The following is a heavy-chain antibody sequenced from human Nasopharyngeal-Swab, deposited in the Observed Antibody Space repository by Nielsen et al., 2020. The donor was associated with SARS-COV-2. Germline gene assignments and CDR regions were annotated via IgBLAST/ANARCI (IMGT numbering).Heavy chain of an antibody. J-gene: IGHJ6*03. CDR2: IKEDGDEI. V-gene: IGHV3-7*03. Sequence: WIRQPPGKGLEWVATIKEDGDEIYYVDSVKGRFTISRDNAKNSLDLQMNSLRADDTAVYYCARPYGYYHYYMDVWGKGTSVTVSS. D-gene: IGHD5-18*01. CDR3: ARPYGYYHYYMDV.